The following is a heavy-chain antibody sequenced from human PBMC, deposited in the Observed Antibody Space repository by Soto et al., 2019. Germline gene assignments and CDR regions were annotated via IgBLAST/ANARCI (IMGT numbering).Heavy chain of an antibody. CDR1: GGSISSSNW. V-gene: IGHV4-4*02. J-gene: IGHJ4*02. CDR3: AREISSSWYGIDY. Sequence: SETLSLTCAVSGGSISSSNWWSWVRQPPGKGLEWIGEIYHSGSTNYNPSLKSRVTISVDKSKNQFSLKLSSVTAADTAVYYCAREISSSWYGIDYWGQGTLVTVSS. D-gene: IGHD6-13*01. CDR2: IYHSGST.